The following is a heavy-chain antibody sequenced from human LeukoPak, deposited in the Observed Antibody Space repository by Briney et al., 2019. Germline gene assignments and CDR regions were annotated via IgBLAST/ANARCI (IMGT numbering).Heavy chain of an antibody. D-gene: IGHD3-22*01. J-gene: IGHJ4*02. CDR2: ISSSGSTI. Sequence: GGSLRLSCAASGFTFSDYYMSWIRQAPGKGLEWVSYISSSGSTIYYADSVKGRFTISRDNAKNSLYLQMNSLRAEDTAVYYCARDRGITMIVVGLFDYWGQGTLVTVSS. V-gene: IGHV3-11*01. CDR3: ARDRGITMIVVGLFDY. CDR1: GFTFSDYY.